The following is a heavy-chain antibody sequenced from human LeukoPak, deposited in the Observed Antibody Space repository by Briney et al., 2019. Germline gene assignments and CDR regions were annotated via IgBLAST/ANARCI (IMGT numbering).Heavy chain of an antibody. V-gene: IGHV3-30*02. D-gene: IGHD3-3*01. CDR3: AKDYDFWSGYYKGAFDI. CDR2: IRYDGSNK. CDR1: GFTFSSYG. J-gene: IGHJ3*02. Sequence: GGSLRLSCAASGFTFSSYGMHWVRQAPGKGLEWVAFIRYDGSNKYYADSVKGRFTISRDNSKNTLYLQMNSLRAEDTAVYYCAKDYDFWSGYYKGAFDIWGQGTMVTVSS.